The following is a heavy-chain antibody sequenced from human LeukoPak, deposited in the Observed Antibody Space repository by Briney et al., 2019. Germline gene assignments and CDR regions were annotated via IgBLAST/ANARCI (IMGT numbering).Heavy chain of an antibody. CDR3: AKGGKWDVTPFDY. CDR2: ISGSGGST. J-gene: IGHJ4*02. D-gene: IGHD1-26*01. Sequence: DPGGSLRLSCAASGFTFSSYAMSWVRQAPGKGLEWVSAISGSGGSTYYADSVKGRFTISRDNSKNTLYLQMNSLRAEDTAVYYCAKGGKWDVTPFDYWGQGTLVTVSS. V-gene: IGHV3-23*01. CDR1: GFTFSSYA.